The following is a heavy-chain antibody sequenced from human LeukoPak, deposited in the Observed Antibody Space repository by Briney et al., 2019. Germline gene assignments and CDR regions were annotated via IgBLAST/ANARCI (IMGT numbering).Heavy chain of an antibody. CDR3: ARAPGSGYAFDS. V-gene: IGHV1-2*02. D-gene: IGHD5-12*01. CDR2: INPNSGGT. Sequence: ASVKVSCKASGYTFTDYYMHWVRQAPGQGLEWMGWINPNSGGTNYAQKFQGRVTMTRDTSINTAYMELSRLASDDTAVYYCARAPGSGYAFDSWGQGTQVTVSS. CDR1: GYTFTDYY. J-gene: IGHJ4*02.